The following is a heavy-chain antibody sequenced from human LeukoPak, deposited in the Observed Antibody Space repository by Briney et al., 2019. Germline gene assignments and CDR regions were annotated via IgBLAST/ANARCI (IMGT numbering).Heavy chain of an antibody. D-gene: IGHD1-26*01. V-gene: IGHV4-59*08. Sequence: SETLSLTCTVSGGSISSYYWSWIRQPPGKGLEWIGYIYYSGSTNYNPSLKSRVTISVDTSKNHLSLKLSSVTAADTAVYYCARRGSGTYYDAFDIWGQGTMVTVSS. J-gene: IGHJ3*02. CDR2: IYYSGST. CDR3: ARRGSGTYYDAFDI. CDR1: GGSISSYY.